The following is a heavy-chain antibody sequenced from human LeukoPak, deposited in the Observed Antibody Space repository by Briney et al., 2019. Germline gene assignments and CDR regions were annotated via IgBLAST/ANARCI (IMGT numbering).Heavy chain of an antibody. V-gene: IGHV3-48*01. J-gene: IGHJ4*02. CDR3: ARDGYYYGLGSYHKVDFDY. D-gene: IGHD3-10*01. CDR2: ISSRSSTI. CDR1: GFTFSSYS. Sequence: GGSLRLSCAASGFTFSSYSINWVRQAPGKGLEWVSYISSRSSTIYYADSVKGRFTISRDNAKNSLYLQMNSLRAEDTAVYYCARDGYYYGLGSYHKVDFDYWGQGTLVTVSS.